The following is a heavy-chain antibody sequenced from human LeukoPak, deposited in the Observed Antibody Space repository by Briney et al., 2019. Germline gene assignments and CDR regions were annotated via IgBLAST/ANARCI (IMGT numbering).Heavy chain of an antibody. Sequence: GASVKVSCKASGYTFTSYGISRVRQAPGQGLEWMGWISAYNGNTNYAQKLQGRVTMTTDTSTSTAYMELRSLRSDDTAVYYCARDRAGYSYGPTWPIDYWGQGTLVTVSS. V-gene: IGHV1-18*04. CDR2: ISAYNGNT. D-gene: IGHD5-18*01. J-gene: IGHJ4*02. CDR3: ARDRAGYSYGPTWPIDY. CDR1: GYTFTSYG.